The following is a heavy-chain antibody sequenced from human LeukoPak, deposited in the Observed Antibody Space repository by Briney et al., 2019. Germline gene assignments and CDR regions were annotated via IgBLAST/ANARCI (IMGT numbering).Heavy chain of an antibody. CDR3: ARATTYDILTGQNWFDP. V-gene: IGHV3-21*01. D-gene: IGHD3-9*01. CDR1: GFTFSSYT. CDR2: ISSSSSYI. J-gene: IGHJ5*02. Sequence: GGSLRLSCAASGFTFSSYTMNWVRQAPGKGLEWVSSISSSSSYIYYAESVKGRITMSRDNAKNSLYLQMNSLRAEDTAVYYCARATTYDILTGQNWFDPWGQGTLVTVSS.